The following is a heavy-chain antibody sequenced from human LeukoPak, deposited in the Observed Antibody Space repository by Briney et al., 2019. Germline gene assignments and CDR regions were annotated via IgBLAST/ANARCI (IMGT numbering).Heavy chain of an antibody. CDR3: ARAVPRGYAFDI. J-gene: IGHJ3*02. Sequence: ASVKVSCKASGYTFTSYGISWVRQAPGQGLEWMGWISAYNGNTKYSQEFQGRVTISRDTSASTAYMELRSLRSEDMAVYYCARAVPRGYAFDIWGQGTMVTVSS. V-gene: IGHV1-18*03. CDR2: ISAYNGNT. CDR1: GYTFTSYG. D-gene: IGHD3-10*01.